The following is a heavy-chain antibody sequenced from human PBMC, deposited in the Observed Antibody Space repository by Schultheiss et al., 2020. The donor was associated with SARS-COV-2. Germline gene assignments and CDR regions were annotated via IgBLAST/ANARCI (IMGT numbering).Heavy chain of an antibody. V-gene: IGHV3-30*19. CDR1: GGSISSSN. CDR2: ISYDGSNK. CDR3: ASEAGTTFAFDI. D-gene: IGHD1-7*01. Sequence: GGSLRLSCTVSGGSISSSNWWSWVRQAPGKGLEWVAVISYDGSNKYYADSVKGRFTISRDNSKNTLYLQMNSLRAEDTAVYYCASEAGTTFAFDIWGQGTMVTVSS. J-gene: IGHJ3*02.